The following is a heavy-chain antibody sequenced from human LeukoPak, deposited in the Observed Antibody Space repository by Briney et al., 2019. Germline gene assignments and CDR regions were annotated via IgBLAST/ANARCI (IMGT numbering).Heavy chain of an antibody. CDR2: IYYSGST. Sequence: PSETLSLTCTVSGGSISSYYWSWIRQPPGKGLGGFGYIYYSGSTNYNPSLKSRVTISVDTSKNQFSLKLSSVTAADTAVYYCAREPTVTPDAFDIWGRGTMVTVSS. CDR1: GGSISSYY. J-gene: IGHJ3*02. D-gene: IGHD4-17*01. V-gene: IGHV4-59*01. CDR3: AREPTVTPDAFDI.